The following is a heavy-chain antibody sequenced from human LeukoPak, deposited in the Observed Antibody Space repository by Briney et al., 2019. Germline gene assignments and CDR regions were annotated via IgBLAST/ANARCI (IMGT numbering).Heavy chain of an antibody. CDR3: FGL. Sequence: GGSLRLSCAASGFTFSSYGMTWVRQAPGKGLEWVSSINHHSGFKYYADSVKGRFTISRDNAQSSLYLEMNSLRVEDTAVYRCFGLWGPGTLVTVSS. D-gene: IGHD4/OR15-4a*01. CDR2: INHHSGFK. J-gene: IGHJ4*02. V-gene: IGHV3-21*01. CDR1: GFTFSSYG.